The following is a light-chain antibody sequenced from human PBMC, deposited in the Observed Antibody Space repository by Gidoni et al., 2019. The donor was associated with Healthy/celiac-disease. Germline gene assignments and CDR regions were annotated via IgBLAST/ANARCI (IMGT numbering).Light chain of an antibody. CDR3: QQSYSTPVT. CDR1: QYISSY. CDR2: AAS. V-gene: IGKV1-39*01. Sequence: IQMTQSPSSLSASVGDRGTITCRASQYISSYSTWYQQKTGKAPKLLLYAASSLQSAVPSRFSCSGSGTDFTLTISSLQPEEFATYYCQQSYSTPVTFGGGTKVEIK. J-gene: IGKJ4*01.